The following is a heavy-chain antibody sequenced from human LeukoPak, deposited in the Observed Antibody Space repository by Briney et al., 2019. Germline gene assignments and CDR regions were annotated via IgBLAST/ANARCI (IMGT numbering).Heavy chain of an antibody. V-gene: IGHV3-74*01. CDR1: GFTFSSHW. CDR2: IRSDGRDT. CDR3: ATDMGDDSSGSYRFGMDV. J-gene: IGHJ6*02. D-gene: IGHD3-22*01. Sequence: GGSLRLSCAASGFTFSSHWMYWVRQVPGKGLVWVSRIRSDGRDTTYADSVKGRFTISRDNAKNTPDLQMNSLRAEDTAVYYCATDMGDDSSGSYRFGMDVWGQGTTVTVSS.